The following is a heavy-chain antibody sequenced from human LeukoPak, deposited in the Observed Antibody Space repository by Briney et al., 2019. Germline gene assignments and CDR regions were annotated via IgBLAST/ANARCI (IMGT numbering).Heavy chain of an antibody. D-gene: IGHD3-22*01. CDR1: GFTFSSYA. Sequence: GGSLRLSCAASGFTFSSYAMSWVRQAPGKGLEWVSYISSSSSTIYYADSVKGRFTISRDNAKNSLFLQINSLRVEDTAVYYCARVAYDSSGYYGDWGQGTLVTVSS. CDR2: ISSSSSTI. V-gene: IGHV3-48*04. CDR3: ARVAYDSSGYYGD. J-gene: IGHJ4*02.